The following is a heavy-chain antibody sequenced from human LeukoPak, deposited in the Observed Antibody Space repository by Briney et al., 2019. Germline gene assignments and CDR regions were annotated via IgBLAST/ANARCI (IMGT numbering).Heavy chain of an antibody. CDR1: GITFSNYA. V-gene: IGHV3-23*01. CDR2: ITGGGGRT. CDR3: AKLKLTTMSVFDI. Sequence: GGSLRLSCVASGITFSNYAMTWVRQAPGKGLEWVSGITGGGGRTYYADSVKGRFTISRDNSKKTLFLQMSSLRAEDTAVYYCAKLKLTTMSVFDIWGQGTMVTVSS. J-gene: IGHJ3*02. D-gene: IGHD4-11*01.